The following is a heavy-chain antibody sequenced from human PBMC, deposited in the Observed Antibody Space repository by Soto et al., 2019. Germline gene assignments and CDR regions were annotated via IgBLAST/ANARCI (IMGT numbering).Heavy chain of an antibody. V-gene: IGHV4-4*07. Sequence: QVQLQESGPGLVKPSETLSLTCTVSGGSISSYYWSWIRQPAGKGLEWIGRIYTSGSTNYNPSLKSRVTMSVDTSKNQFSLKLSSVTAADTAVYYCASESRPYCTNGVCRSWFDPWGQGTLVTVSS. CDR2: IYTSGST. CDR1: GGSISSYY. CDR3: ASESRPYCTNGVCRSWFDP. D-gene: IGHD2-8*01. J-gene: IGHJ5*02.